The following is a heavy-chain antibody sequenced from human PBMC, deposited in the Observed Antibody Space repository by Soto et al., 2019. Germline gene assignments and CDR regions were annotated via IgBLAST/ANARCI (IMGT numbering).Heavy chain of an antibody. Sequence: SETLSLTCTVSGGSISSSSYYWGWIRQPPGKGLEWIGSIYYSGSTYYNPSLKSRVTISVDTSKNQFSLKLSSVTAADTAVYYCAIDRRGRTSIAARPGYYHYGMDGWGQGTAVTVSS. CDR1: GGSISSSSYY. D-gene: IGHD6-6*01. CDR2: IYYSGST. CDR3: AIDRRGRTSIAARPGYYHYGMDG. V-gene: IGHV4-39*02. J-gene: IGHJ6*02.